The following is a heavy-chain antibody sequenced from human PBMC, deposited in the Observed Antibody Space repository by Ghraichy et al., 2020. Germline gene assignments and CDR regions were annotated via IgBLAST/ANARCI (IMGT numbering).Heavy chain of an antibody. J-gene: IGHJ3*02. D-gene: IGHD4-17*01. V-gene: IGHV1-2*02. CDR1: GYTFTGYY. CDR2: INPNSGGT. CDR3: ARDGYGDSVFDTFDI. Sequence: ASVKVSCKASGYTFTGYYMYWVRQAPGQGLEWMGRINPNSGGTKYAQKFQGRVTMTRDTSISTAYMEVSRLRSDDTAVYYCARDGYGDSVFDTFDIWGQGTMVTVSS.